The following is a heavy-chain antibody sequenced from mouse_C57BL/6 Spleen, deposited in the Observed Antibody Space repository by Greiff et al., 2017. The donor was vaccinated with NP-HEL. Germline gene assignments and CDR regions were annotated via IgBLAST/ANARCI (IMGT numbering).Heavy chain of an antibody. CDR2: ISSGGSYT. D-gene: IGHD2-2*01. V-gene: IGHV5-6*01. J-gene: IGHJ4*01. Sequence: DVHLVESGGDLVKPGGSLKLSCAASGFTFSSYGMSWVRQTPDKRLEWVATISSGGSYTYYPDSVKGRFTISRDNAKNTLYLQMSSLKSEDTAMYYCARHYGYDSYAMDYWGQGTSVTVSS. CDR1: GFTFSSYG. CDR3: ARHYGYDSYAMDY.